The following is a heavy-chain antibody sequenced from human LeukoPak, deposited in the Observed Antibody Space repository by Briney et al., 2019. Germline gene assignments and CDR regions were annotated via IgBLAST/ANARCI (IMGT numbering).Heavy chain of an antibody. V-gene: IGHV4-34*01. CDR2: INHSGST. J-gene: IGHJ6*04. CDR3: ARDKKDYYYYYGMDV. Sequence: PSETLSLTCAVYGGSFSGYYWSWIRQPPGKGREWMGEINHSGSTNYNPCLKSRVTISVDTSKNQFSLKLSSVTAADTAVYYCARDKKDYYYYYGMDVWGKGTTVTVSS. CDR1: GGSFSGYY.